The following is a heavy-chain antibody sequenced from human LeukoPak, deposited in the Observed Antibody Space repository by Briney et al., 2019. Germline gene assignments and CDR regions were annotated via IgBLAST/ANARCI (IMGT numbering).Heavy chain of an antibody. V-gene: IGHV3-21*01. CDR3: ARGSIAAAGFDY. Sequence: GGSLRLSCAASGFTFSSYSMNWVRQAPGKGLEWVSSISSSSYIYYADSVKGRFTISRDNAKNSLYLQMNSLRAEDTAVYYCARGSIAAAGFDYWGQGTLVTVSS. CDR2: ISSSSYI. D-gene: IGHD6-13*01. J-gene: IGHJ4*02. CDR1: GFTFSSYS.